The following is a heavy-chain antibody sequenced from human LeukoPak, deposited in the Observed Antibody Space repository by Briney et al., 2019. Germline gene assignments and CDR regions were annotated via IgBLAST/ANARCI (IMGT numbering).Heavy chain of an antibody. Sequence: PSETLSLTCAVSGYSINSGYYWGWIRQPPGKGLEWIGSIYHSGSTSYNPSLKSRVTISVDTSKNQFSLKLSSVTAADTAVYYCATPYSGGYQGLDIWGQGTMVTVSS. J-gene: IGHJ3*02. V-gene: IGHV4-38-2*01. CDR2: IYHSGST. CDR1: GYSINSGYY. CDR3: ATPYSGGYQGLDI. D-gene: IGHD1-26*01.